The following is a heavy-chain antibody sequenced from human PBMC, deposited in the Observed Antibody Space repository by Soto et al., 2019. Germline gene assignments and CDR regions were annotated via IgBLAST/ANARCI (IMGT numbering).Heavy chain of an antibody. CDR3: ARDRIDYYDSSGYPPPYDY. CDR1: GGTFSSYA. V-gene: IGHV1-69*13. Sequence: SVKVSCKASGGTFSSYAISWVRQAPGQGLEWMGGIIPIFGTANYAQKFQGRVTITADESTSTAYMELSSLRSEDTAVYYCARDRIDYYDSSGYPPPYDYLGQGTLVTVSS. CDR2: IIPIFGTA. J-gene: IGHJ4*02. D-gene: IGHD3-22*01.